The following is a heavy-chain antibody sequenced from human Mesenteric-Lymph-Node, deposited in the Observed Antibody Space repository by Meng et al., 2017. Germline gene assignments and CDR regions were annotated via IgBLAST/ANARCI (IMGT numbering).Heavy chain of an antibody. CDR1: GGSISGDGYY. CDR3: ATKSGRYYGYYFDY. V-gene: IGHV4-39*07. Sequence: SETLSLTCTVSGGSISGDGYYWGWIRQPPGKGLEWVGYISYTGSTYYNPSLKSRVTISVDSSTPQFSLTLSSLTAPDTAMYYCATKSGRYYGYYFDYWGQGTLVTGSS. CDR2: ISYTGST. D-gene: IGHD1-26*01. J-gene: IGHJ4*02.